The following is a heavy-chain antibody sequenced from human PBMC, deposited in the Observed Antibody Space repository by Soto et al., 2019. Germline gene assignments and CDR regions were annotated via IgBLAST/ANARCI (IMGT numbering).Heavy chain of an antibody. D-gene: IGHD6-19*01. CDR3: ARALYRGSVWDWDR. V-gene: IGHV3-72*01. CDR2: SRNKANTYTT. J-gene: IGHJ5*02. Sequence: EVQLVESGGGLVQPGGSLRLSCAASGFIFSDHYMDWVRQAPGKGLEWVTRSRNKANTYTTEYAASVKGRFTISRDDSVNSLYLQMNSLKTEDTAVYYCARALYRGSVWDWDRWGQGTLVTVSS. CDR1: GFIFSDHY.